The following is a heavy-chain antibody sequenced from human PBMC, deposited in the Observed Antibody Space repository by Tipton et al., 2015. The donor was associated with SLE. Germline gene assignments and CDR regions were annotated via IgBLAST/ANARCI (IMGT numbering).Heavy chain of an antibody. CDR1: GFTASRYA. CDR2: ISAGGATT. D-gene: IGHD6-25*01. Sequence: SLRLSCVGSGFTASRYAIAWVRQAPGKGLAWVSGISAGGATTYSADSVKGRFAISRDNSKTTLFLDLNSLRDDDTAVYFCAKDQRGSNGWDDGFDVWGQGTLVTVSS. CDR3: AKDQRGSNGWDDGFDV. J-gene: IGHJ3*01. V-gene: IGHV3-23*01.